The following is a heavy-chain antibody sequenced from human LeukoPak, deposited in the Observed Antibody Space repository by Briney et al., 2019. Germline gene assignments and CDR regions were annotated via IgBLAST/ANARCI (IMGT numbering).Heavy chain of an antibody. Sequence: ASVKVSCKASGYTFTGYYMHWVRQAPGQGLEWMGGFDPEDGETIYAQKFQGRVTMTEDTSTDTAYMELSSLRSEDTAVYYCATPPGGDFDYGGQGPLVTVSS. J-gene: IGHJ4*02. CDR2: FDPEDGET. V-gene: IGHV1-24*01. D-gene: IGHD3-16*01. CDR3: ATPPGGDFDY. CDR1: GYTFTGYY.